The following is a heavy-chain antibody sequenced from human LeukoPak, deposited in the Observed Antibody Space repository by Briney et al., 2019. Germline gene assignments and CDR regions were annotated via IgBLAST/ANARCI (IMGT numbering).Heavy chain of an antibody. D-gene: IGHD2-15*01. J-gene: IGHJ4*02. CDR2: INPNSGGT. CDR1: GYTFTGYY. Sequence: ASVKVSCKASGYTFTGYYMHWVLQAPGQGLEWMGRINPNSGGTNYAQKFQGRVTMTRDTSISTAYMELSRLRSDDTAVYYCLLADQLDFDYWGQGTLVTVSS. CDR3: LLADQLDFDY. V-gene: IGHV1-2*06.